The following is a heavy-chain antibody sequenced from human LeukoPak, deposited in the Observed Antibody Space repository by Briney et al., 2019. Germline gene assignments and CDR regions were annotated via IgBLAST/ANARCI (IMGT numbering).Heavy chain of an antibody. CDR3: ARDRDYSFDY. Sequence: PGRSLRLSCAASGFAFTSYAMNWVRQAPGKGLEWVAVISYDGSDKYYTDSVKGRFTISRDDSKNTLYLQMNSLRAEDTAVYYCARDRDYSFDYWGQGTLVTVSS. J-gene: IGHJ4*02. D-gene: IGHD2-21*01. CDR2: ISYDGSDK. CDR1: GFAFTSYA. V-gene: IGHV3-30-3*01.